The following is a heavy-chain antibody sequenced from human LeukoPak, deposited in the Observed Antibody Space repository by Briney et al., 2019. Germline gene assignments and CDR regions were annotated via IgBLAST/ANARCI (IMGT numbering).Heavy chain of an antibody. Sequence: GASVKVSCKASGYTFTSYAMHWVRQAPGQRLEWMGWINAGNGNTKYSQKFQGRVTITRDTSASTAYMELSSLRSEDTAVYYCARASLDIVVVPAASFLDPPYYYYYMDVWGKGTTVTVSS. CDR3: ARASLDIVVVPAASFLDPPYYYYYMDV. J-gene: IGHJ6*03. CDR2: INAGNGNT. CDR1: GYTFTSYA. D-gene: IGHD2-2*01. V-gene: IGHV1-3*01.